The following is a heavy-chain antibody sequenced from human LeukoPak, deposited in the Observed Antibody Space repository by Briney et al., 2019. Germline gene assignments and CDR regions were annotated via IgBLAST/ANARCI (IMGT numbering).Heavy chain of an antibody. D-gene: IGHD3-9*01. J-gene: IGHJ4*02. V-gene: IGHV3-21*01. CDR1: GFIFTTYT. CDR2: VTHSSTYI. CDR3: ARGNDILTA. Sequence: GGSLRLSCAASGFIFTTYTMNWVRQAPGKGLEWVSSVTHSSTYIFYAGSVKVLFTISRDNAKNSVYLQMNSLRAEDTAVYCCARGNDILTAWGQGTLVTVSS.